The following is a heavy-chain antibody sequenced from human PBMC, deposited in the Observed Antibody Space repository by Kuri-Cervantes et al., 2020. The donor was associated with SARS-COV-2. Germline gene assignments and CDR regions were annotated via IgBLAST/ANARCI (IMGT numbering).Heavy chain of an antibody. CDR3: TRAGYDNSGYYYSLDF. J-gene: IGHJ4*02. CDR2: VYSSGST. CDR1: GGSISSHY. V-gene: IGHV4-59*11. Sequence: GSLRLSCTVSGGSISSHYWSWIRQPPGKGLEWIGYVYSSGSTNYSPSLKSRATMSVDTSKNQFSLKLTSVTAADTAVYYCTRAGYDNSGYYYSLDFWGQGTLVTVSS. D-gene: IGHD3-22*01.